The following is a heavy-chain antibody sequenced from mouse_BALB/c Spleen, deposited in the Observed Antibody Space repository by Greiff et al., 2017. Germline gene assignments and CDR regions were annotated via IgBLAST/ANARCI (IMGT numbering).Heavy chain of an antibody. Sequence: DVKLVESGGGLVKPGGSLKLSCAASGFTFSSFGMHWVRQAPEKGLEWVAYISSGSSTIYYADTVKGRFTISRDNPKNTLFLQMTSLRSEDTAMYYCARGDGNYGAMDYWGQGTSVTVSS. D-gene: IGHD2-1*01. CDR2: ISSGSSTI. J-gene: IGHJ4*01. CDR3: ARGDGNYGAMDY. V-gene: IGHV5-17*02. CDR1: GFTFSSFG.